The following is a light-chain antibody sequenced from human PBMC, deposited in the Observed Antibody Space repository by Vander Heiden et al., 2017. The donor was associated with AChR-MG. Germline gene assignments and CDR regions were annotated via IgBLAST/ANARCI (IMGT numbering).Light chain of an antibody. CDR2: GAR. Sequence: IVMTPSPATLSVSPGESATLSCRAGQSISTNLAWYKQKPGQAPRRLIYGARTRATGIPARCSGSGSGTEFTLTISSLQSEDFGVYYCQQYNYWPPLTFGQGTRVEIK. V-gene: IGKV3-15*01. CDR3: QQYNYWPPLT. CDR1: QSISTN. J-gene: IGKJ5*01.